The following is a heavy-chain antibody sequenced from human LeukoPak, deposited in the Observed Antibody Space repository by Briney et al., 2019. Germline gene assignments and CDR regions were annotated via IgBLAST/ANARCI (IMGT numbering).Heavy chain of an antibody. D-gene: IGHD5-24*01. CDR3: ARDPGDGYNR. CDR2: ITSTSSII. Sequence: GGSLRLSCEASGFTFSSYSMIWVRQAPGKGLEWVSYITSTSSIIYYAESVKGRFTISRDNAKNSLYLQMNSLRAEDTAVYYCARDPGDGYNRWGQGTPVTVSS. CDR1: GFTFSSYS. J-gene: IGHJ4*02. V-gene: IGHV3-48*04.